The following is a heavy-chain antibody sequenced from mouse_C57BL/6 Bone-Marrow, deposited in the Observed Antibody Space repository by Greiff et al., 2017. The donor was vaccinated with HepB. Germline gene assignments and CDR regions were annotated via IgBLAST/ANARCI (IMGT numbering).Heavy chain of an antibody. CDR3: ARDRITTVVGWYFDV. Sequence: DVHLVESEGGLVQPGSSMKLSCTASGFTFSDYYMAWVRQVPEKGLEWVANINYDGSSTYYLDSLKSRFIISRDNAKNILYLQMSSLKSEDTATYYCARDRITTVVGWYFDVWGTGTTVTVSS. V-gene: IGHV5-16*01. J-gene: IGHJ1*03. CDR1: GFTFSDYY. D-gene: IGHD1-1*01. CDR2: INYDGSST.